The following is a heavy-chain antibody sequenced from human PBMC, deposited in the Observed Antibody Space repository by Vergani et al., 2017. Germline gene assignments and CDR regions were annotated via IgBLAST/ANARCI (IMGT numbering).Heavy chain of an antibody. J-gene: IGHJ6*02. CDR2: ISSSGSTI. CDR1: GGSISSYY. CDR3: ARGYYGLDV. V-gene: IGHV3-11*01. Sequence: QVQLQESGPGLVKPSETLSLTCTVSGGSISSYYWSWIRQPPGKGLEWVSYISSSGSTIYYADSVKGRFTISRDNAKNSLYLQMNSLRAEDTAVYYCARGYYGLDVWGQGTTVTVSS.